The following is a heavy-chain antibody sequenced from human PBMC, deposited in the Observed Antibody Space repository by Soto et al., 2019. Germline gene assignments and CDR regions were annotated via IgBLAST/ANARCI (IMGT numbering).Heavy chain of an antibody. D-gene: IGHD3-10*01. Sequence: VASVKVSCTASGYTFTGYYMHWVRQAPGQGLEWMGWINPNSGGTNYAQKFQGWVTMTRDTSISTAYMELSRLRSDDTAVYYCARSLITMVPEADWGQGTLVTVSS. CDR3: ARSLITMVPEAD. CDR1: GYTFTGYY. CDR2: INPNSGGT. J-gene: IGHJ4*02. V-gene: IGHV1-2*04.